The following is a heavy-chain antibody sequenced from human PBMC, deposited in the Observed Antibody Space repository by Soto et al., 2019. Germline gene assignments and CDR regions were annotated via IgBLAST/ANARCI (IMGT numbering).Heavy chain of an antibody. CDR3: ARQGHYDFWSGYYTSYGMDV. Sequence: PSETLSLTCTFSGCSISSSSYYLGWIRQPPGKGLEWIGSIYYSGSTYYNPSLKSRVTISVDTSKNQFSLKLSSVTAADTAVYYCARQGHYDFWSGYYTSYGMDVWGQGTTVTVSS. CDR1: GCSISSSSYY. CDR2: IYYSGST. V-gene: IGHV4-39*01. D-gene: IGHD3-3*01. J-gene: IGHJ6*02.